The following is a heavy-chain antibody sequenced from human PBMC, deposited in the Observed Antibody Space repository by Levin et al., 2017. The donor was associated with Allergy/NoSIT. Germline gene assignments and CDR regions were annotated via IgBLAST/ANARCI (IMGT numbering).Heavy chain of an antibody. V-gene: IGHV3-30-3*01. Sequence: PGGSLRLSCAPSGFTFSSYAMHWVRQAPGKGLEWVAVISYDGSNNFYADSVKGRFTISRDNSKNTLFLQMNSLRAEDTALYYCVRGWEPDYWGQGTLVTVSS. CDR2: ISYDGSNN. CDR3: VRGWEPDY. D-gene: IGHD1-26*01. CDR1: GFTFSSYA. J-gene: IGHJ4*02.